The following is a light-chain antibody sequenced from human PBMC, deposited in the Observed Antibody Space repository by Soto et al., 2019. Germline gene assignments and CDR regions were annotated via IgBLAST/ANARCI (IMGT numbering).Light chain of an antibody. V-gene: IGKV1-5*03. CDR3: QHYINNWT. CDR2: KAS. Sequence: DVRMTQSPSTLSASVGDRVTITCRASQSVSTWLAWYQQKPGKAPNLLIYKASNLESGVPSRFSGSGSGTEFLIIISRLQPDDFATYYCQHYINNWTFGQGTKVEIK. CDR1: QSVSTW. J-gene: IGKJ1*01.